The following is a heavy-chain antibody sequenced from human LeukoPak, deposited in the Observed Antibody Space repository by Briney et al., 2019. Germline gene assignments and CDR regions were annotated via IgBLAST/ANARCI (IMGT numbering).Heavy chain of an antibody. CDR2: INNSGRN. CDR3: ARGWGIAAYYLDC. J-gene: IGHJ4*02. V-gene: IGHV4-34*01. CDR1: CVSFSVYY. Sequence: SDTLSLACALDCVSFSVYYWSSVRHPPGKGLEWIGEINNSGRNNYNLILNSRVTIYVATSTHQFSLKRSTVTDADTAVYYCARGWGIAAYYLDCWGQGTLVSAS. D-gene: IGHD6-25*01.